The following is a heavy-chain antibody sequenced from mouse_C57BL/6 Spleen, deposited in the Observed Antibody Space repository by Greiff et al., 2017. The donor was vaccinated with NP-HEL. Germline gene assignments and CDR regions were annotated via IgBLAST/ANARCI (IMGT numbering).Heavy chain of an antibody. CDR3: ARPPGLVIDY. J-gene: IGHJ2*01. Sequence: EVKVEESGGGLVKPGGSLKLSCAASGFTFSDYGMHWVRQAPEKGLEWVAYISSGSSTIYYADTVKGRFTISRDNAKNTLFLQMTSLRSEDTAMYYCARPPGLVIDYWGQGTTLTVSS. V-gene: IGHV5-17*01. CDR2: ISSGSSTI. CDR1: GFTFSDYG. D-gene: IGHD2-2*01.